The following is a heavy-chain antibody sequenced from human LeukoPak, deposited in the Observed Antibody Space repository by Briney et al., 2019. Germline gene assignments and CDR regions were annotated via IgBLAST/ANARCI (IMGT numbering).Heavy chain of an antibody. Sequence: GGSLRLPCAASGFTFSSYAMSWVRQAPGKGLEWVSAISGSGGSTYYADSVKGRFTISRDNSKNTLYLQMNSLRAEDTAVYYCAKVLVYSSGWYLFDYWGQGTLVTVSS. CDR3: AKVLVYSSGWYLFDY. J-gene: IGHJ4*02. CDR1: GFTFSSYA. CDR2: ISGSGGST. D-gene: IGHD6-19*01. V-gene: IGHV3-23*01.